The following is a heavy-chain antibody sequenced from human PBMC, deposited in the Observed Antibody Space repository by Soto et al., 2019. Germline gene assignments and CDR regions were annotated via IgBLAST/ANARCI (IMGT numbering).Heavy chain of an antibody. CDR3: ARGRITMVRGVMATVLSFDY. V-gene: IGHV4-34*01. CDR1: GGSFSGYY. CDR2: INHSGST. J-gene: IGHJ4*02. Sequence: QVQLQQWGAGLLKPSETLSLTCAVYGGSFSGYYWSWIRQPPGKGLEWIGEINHSGSTNYNPSLKSPVTISVDTSKNQFSLKLSSVTAADTAVYYCARGRITMVRGVMATVLSFDYWGQGTLVTVSS. D-gene: IGHD3-10*01.